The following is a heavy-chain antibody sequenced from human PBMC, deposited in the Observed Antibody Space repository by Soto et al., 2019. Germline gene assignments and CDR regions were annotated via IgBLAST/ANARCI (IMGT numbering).Heavy chain of an antibody. D-gene: IGHD3-9*01. V-gene: IGHV4-59*01. Sequence: PSETLSLTCTVSGGSISSYYWSWIRQPPGKGLEWIGYIYYSGSTNYNPSLKSRVTISVDTSKNQFSLKLSSVTAADTAVYYCAREHYDILTGLEINWFDPWGQGNLVTGS. CDR2: IYYSGST. CDR3: AREHYDILTGLEINWFDP. J-gene: IGHJ5*02. CDR1: GGSISSYY.